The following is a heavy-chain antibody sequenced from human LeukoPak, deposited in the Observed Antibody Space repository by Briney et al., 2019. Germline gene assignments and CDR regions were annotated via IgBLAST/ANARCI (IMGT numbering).Heavy chain of an antibody. CDR2: MNPNSGNT. V-gene: IGHV1-8*01. D-gene: IGHD6-6*01. J-gene: IGHJ6*02. Sequence: ASVKVSCKASGYTFTSYDINWVRQATGQGLEWMGWMNPNSGNTGYAQKFQGRVTMTRNTSISTAYMELSSLRSEDTAVYYCARDVAARPFYYHGMDVWGQGTTVTVSS. CDR1: GYTFTSYD. CDR3: ARDVAARPFYYHGMDV.